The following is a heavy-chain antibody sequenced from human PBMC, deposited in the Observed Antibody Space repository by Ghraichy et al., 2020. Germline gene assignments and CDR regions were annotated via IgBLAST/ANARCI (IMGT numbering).Heavy chain of an antibody. V-gene: IGHV4-34*01. CDR1: GGSFSGYY. CDR3: ARGKDPRAFDI. Sequence: SQTLSLTCAVYGGSFSGYYWSWIRQPPGKGLEWIGEINHSGSTNYNPSLKSRVTISVDTSKNQFSLKLSSVTAADTAVYYCARGKDPRAFDIWGQGTMVTVSS. J-gene: IGHJ3*02. CDR2: INHSGST.